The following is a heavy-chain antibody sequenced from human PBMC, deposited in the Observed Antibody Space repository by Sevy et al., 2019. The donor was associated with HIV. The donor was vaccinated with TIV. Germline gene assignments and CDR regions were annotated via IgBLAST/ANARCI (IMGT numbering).Heavy chain of an antibody. D-gene: IGHD6-19*01. CDR2: INPSGGST. V-gene: IGHV1-46*01. CDR1: GYTFTSYY. J-gene: IGHJ5*02. CDR3: AGGGYSSGWWAYNWFDP. Sequence: ASVKVSCKASGYTFTSYYMHWVRQAPGQGLEWMGIINPSGGSTSYAQKFQGRVTMTRDTSTSTVYMELSSLRSEDTAVYYCAGGGYSSGWWAYNWFDPWGQGTLVTVSS.